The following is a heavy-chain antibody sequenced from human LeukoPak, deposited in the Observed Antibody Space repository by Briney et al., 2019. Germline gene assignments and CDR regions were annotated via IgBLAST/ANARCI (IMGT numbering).Heavy chain of an antibody. D-gene: IGHD3-10*01. CDR2: IYSGGST. CDR3: ARDRTMVRGVPAFDH. V-gene: IGHV3-66*01. Sequence: GGSLRLSCAASGFTVSSNYMSWVRQAPGKGLEWVSVIYSGGSTCYADSVKGRFTISRDNSKNTLYLQMNSLRAEDTAVYYCARDRTMVRGVPAFDHWGQGTLVTVSS. CDR1: GFTVSSNY. J-gene: IGHJ4*02.